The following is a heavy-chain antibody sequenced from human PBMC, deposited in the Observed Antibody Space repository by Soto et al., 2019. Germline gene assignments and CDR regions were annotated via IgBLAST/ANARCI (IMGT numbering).Heavy chain of an antibody. Sequence: GESLKISCKGSGESFTSYWISWVRQMTGKGLEWMGRIDPSDSYTNYSPSFQGHVTISADKSISTAYLQWSSLKASDTAMYYCASNYYYDSSGGYGMDVWGQGTTVTVSS. CDR3: ASNYYYDSSGGYGMDV. J-gene: IGHJ6*02. CDR1: GESFTSYW. CDR2: IDPSDSYT. V-gene: IGHV5-10-1*01. D-gene: IGHD3-22*01.